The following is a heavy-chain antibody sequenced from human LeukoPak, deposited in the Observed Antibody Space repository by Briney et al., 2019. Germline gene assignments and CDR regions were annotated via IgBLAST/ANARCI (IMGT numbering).Heavy chain of an antibody. CDR3: ARDSYSGSYYGYFQH. Sequence: GGSLRLSCAASGFTFSSCAMHWVRQAPGKGLEYVSAISSNGGSTYYANSVKGRFTISRDNSKNTLYLQMGSLRAEDMAVYYCARDSYSGSYYGYFQHWGQGTLVTVSS. V-gene: IGHV3-64*01. J-gene: IGHJ1*01. D-gene: IGHD1-26*01. CDR2: ISSNGGST. CDR1: GFTFSSCA.